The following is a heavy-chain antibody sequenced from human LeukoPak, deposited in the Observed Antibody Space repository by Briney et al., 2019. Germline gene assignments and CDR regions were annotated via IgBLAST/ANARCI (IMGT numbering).Heavy chain of an antibody. CDR2: IYYSGST. Sequence: PSETLSLTCTVSGGSISSYYWSWIRQPPGKGLEWIGYIYYSGSTNSNPSLKSRVTISVDTSKNQFSLKLSSVTAADTAVYYCARTVGAARYYFDYWGQGTLVTVSS. J-gene: IGHJ4*02. CDR3: ARTVGAARYYFDY. CDR1: GGSISSYY. D-gene: IGHD6-6*01. V-gene: IGHV4-59*01.